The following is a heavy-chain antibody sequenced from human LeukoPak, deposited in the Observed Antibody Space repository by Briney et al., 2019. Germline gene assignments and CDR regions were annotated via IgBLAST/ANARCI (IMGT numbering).Heavy chain of an antibody. D-gene: IGHD6-25*01. J-gene: IGHJ3*02. CDR1: AFTFSSYA. V-gene: IGHV3-30*04. CDR3: ARVGARLGAFDI. Sequence: GGSLRLSCAASAFTFSSYAMHWVRQAPGKGLEWVAVISYDGSNKYYADSVKGRFTISRDNSKNTLYLQMNSLRAEDTAAYYCARVGARLGAFDIWGQGTMVTVSS. CDR2: ISYDGSNK.